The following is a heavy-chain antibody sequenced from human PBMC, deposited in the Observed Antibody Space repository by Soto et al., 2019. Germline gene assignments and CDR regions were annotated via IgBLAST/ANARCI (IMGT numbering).Heavy chain of an antibody. J-gene: IGHJ4*02. CDR1: GGSISSRSHY. CDR3: ATADGFGVVTPFFEY. Sequence: QLQLQESGPGLVKPSETLSLTCPVSGGSISSRSHYWGWIRQSPGKHLEWIGSSYYRGSTHYNPSLKTRVTISVDTSKNQVSLKVYSVTAADTAVYYCATADGFGVVTPFFEYWGQGILVTVSS. V-gene: IGHV4-39*01. CDR2: SYYRGST. D-gene: IGHD3-3*01.